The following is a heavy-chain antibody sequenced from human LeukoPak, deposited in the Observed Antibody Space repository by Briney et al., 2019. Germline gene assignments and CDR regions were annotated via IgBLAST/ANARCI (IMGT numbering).Heavy chain of an antibody. J-gene: IGHJ6*03. V-gene: IGHV1-18*01. Sequence: ASVKVSCKASGYTFTSYGISWVRQAPGQRLEWMGWITTYNGKTKYAQKLQGRVTMTTDTSTSTAYMELRSLRSDDTAVYYCARDSGIGDILTAYKHEYYYMDVWGKGTTVTVSS. D-gene: IGHD3-9*01. CDR1: GYTFTSYG. CDR2: ITTYNGKT. CDR3: ARDSGIGDILTAYKHEYYYMDV.